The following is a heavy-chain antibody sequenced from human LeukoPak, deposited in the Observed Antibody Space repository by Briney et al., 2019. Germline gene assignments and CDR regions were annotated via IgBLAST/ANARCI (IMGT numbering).Heavy chain of an antibody. CDR2: ISGSGGST. CDR1: GFTFSSYW. V-gene: IGHV3-23*01. D-gene: IGHD3-16*02. Sequence: GGSLRLSCAASGFTFSSYWMSWVRQAPGKGLEWVSAISGSGGSTYYADSVKGRFTISRDNSKNTLYLQMNSLRAEDTAVYYCAKGGRYGPPAWDFDYWGQGTLVTVSS. J-gene: IGHJ4*02. CDR3: AKGGRYGPPAWDFDY.